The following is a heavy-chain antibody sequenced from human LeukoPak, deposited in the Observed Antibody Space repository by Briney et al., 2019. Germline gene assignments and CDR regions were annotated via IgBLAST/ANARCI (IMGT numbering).Heavy chain of an antibody. CDR1: GFMFTSYS. J-gene: IGHJ4*02. V-gene: IGHV3-23*01. D-gene: IGHD4-17*01. CDR2: ISGSGGST. Sequence: GGSLRLSCAASGFMFTSYSMNWVRQAPGKGLEWVSAISGSGGSTYYADSVKGRFTISRDNSKNTLYLQMNSLRAEDTAVYYCAKDRYYGDYGAGGYWGQGTLVTVSS. CDR3: AKDRYYGDYGAGGY.